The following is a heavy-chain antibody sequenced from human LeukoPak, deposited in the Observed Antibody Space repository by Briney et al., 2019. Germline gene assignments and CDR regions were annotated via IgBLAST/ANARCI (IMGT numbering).Heavy chain of an antibody. D-gene: IGHD1/OR15-1a*01. V-gene: IGHV3-23*01. J-gene: IGHJ5*02. CDR2: IRDSGSST. Sequence: GGALRLSCAASGFTFSSYAMSWVRQAPGKGLEWVSAIRDSGSSTHYADSVKGRFTTSRDNSKNTLYLQMNSLRAEDTAVYYCAKEAGTRENWFDPWGQGTLVTVSS. CDR3: AKEAGTRENWFDP. CDR1: GFTFSSYA.